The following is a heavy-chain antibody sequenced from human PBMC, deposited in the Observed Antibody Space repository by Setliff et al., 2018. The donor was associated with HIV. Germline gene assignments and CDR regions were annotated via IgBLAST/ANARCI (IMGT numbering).Heavy chain of an antibody. V-gene: IGHV1-18*01. CDR3: ARMHAYYNFWRSTYYFDY. CDR1: GYTFTSYG. Sequence: ASVKVSCKASGYTFTSYGINWVRQAPGQGLEWMGWISAYNGNTNYAQKLQGRVTMTTDTSTTAVSLELTNLRSDDTAVYFCARMHAYYNFWRSTYYFDYWGQGTPVTVSS. J-gene: IGHJ4*02. CDR2: ISAYNGNT. D-gene: IGHD3-3*01.